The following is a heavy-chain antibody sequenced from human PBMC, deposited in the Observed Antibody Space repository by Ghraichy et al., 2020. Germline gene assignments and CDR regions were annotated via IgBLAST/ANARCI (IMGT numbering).Heavy chain of an antibody. Sequence: GGSLRLSCVASGFTFSTYAMAWVRQVPGKGLEWVSTIDGAPGYYADSVRGRFTISRDNSKNTLYLQMNSLRAEDTAVYYCAKKYGSGTYYFYFDYWGQGVLVTVSS. CDR3: AKKYGSGTYYFYFDY. D-gene: IGHD3-10*01. J-gene: IGHJ4*02. V-gene: IGHV3-23*01. CDR2: IDGAPG. CDR1: GFTFSTYA.